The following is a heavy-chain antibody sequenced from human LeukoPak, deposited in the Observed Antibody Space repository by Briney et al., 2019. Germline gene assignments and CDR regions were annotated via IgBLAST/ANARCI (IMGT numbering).Heavy chain of an antibody. CDR3: ARDLGGSWYSNYYYYMDV. CDR1: GFTFSSYS. Sequence: GGSLRLSCAASGFTFSSYSMNWVRQAPGKGLEWVSSISSSSSYIYYADSVKGRFTISRDNAKNSLYLQMNSLRAEDTAVYYCARDLGGSWYSNYYYYMDVWGKGTTVTVSS. V-gene: IGHV3-21*01. CDR2: ISSSSSYI. J-gene: IGHJ6*03. D-gene: IGHD6-13*01.